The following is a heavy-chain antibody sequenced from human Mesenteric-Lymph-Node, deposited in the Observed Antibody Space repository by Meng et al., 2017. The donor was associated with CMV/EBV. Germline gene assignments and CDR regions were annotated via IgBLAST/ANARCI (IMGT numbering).Heavy chain of an antibody. J-gene: IGHJ4*02. Sequence: GGSLRLSCAASGFTLSSYWMHWVRQAPGKGLVWVSRLHNDGSSTSYADSVKGRFTISRDNAKNTLYLQMNSLRAGDTAVYYCARGNWALGYWGQGTLVTVSS. CDR3: ARGNWALGY. V-gene: IGHV3-74*01. CDR2: LHNDGSST. D-gene: IGHD7-27*01. CDR1: GFTLSSYW.